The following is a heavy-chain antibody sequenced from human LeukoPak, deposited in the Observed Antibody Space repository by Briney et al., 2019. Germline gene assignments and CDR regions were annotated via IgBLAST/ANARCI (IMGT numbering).Heavy chain of an antibody. Sequence: SETLSLTCAVYGGSFSGYYWSWIRQPPGKGLEWIGEINHSGSTNYNPSLKSRVTISVDTSKNQFSLKLSSVTAADTAVYYCARVRWYYGSGSYERPFNWLDPWGQGTLVTVSS. CDR2: INHSGST. D-gene: IGHD3-10*01. CDR3: ARVRWYYGSGSYERPFNWLDP. CDR1: GGSFSGYY. J-gene: IGHJ5*02. V-gene: IGHV4-34*01.